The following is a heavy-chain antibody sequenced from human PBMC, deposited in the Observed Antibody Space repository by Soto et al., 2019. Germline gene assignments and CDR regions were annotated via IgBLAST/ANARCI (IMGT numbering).Heavy chain of an antibody. CDR3: ARGPYCSSTSCSGAVLGAFDI. CDR1: GFPFSSCA. CDR2: ISYDGSNK. D-gene: IGHD2-2*01. Sequence: GGSLRLSCAASGFPFSSCAMYWVRQAPGKGLEWVAVISYDGSNKYYADSVKGRFTISRDNSKNTLYLQMNSLGTEDTAVYYCARGPYCSSTSCSGAVLGAFDIWGQGTMVTVSS. V-gene: IGHV3-30-3*01. J-gene: IGHJ3*02.